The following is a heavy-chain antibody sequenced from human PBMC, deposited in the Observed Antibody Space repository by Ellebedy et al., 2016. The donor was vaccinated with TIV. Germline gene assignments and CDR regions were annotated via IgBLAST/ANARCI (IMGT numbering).Heavy chain of an antibody. J-gene: IGHJ5*02. CDR3: ARMVVPAPYLRGWFDP. D-gene: IGHD2-15*01. CDR1: GFSLSNARMG. Sequence: SGPTLVKPTETLTLTCTVSGFSLSNARMGVSWIRQPPGKALEWLAHIFSNDEKSYSTSLKSRLTISKDTSKSQVVLTMTNMDPVDTATYYCARMVVPAPYLRGWFDPWGQGTLVTVSS. V-gene: IGHV2-26*01. CDR2: IFSNDEK.